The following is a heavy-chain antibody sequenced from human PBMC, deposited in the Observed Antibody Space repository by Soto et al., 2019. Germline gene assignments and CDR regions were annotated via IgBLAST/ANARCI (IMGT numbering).Heavy chain of an antibody. V-gene: IGHV5-51*01. J-gene: IGHJ4*02. CDR3: ARMMAASGTAFDY. D-gene: IGHD6-13*01. Sequence: GESLTISCKASGYSFTNYWIGWVRQMPGKGLEWMGIIYPGDSDTRYSPSFQGQVTISADKSTSTAYLQWSSLKASDTATYYCARMMAASGTAFDYWGQGALVTVSS. CDR2: IYPGDSDT. CDR1: GYSFTNYW.